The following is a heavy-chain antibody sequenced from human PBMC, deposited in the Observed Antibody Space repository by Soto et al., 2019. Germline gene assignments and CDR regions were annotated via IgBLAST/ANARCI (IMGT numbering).Heavy chain of an antibody. CDR3: ARGVRAHTRLDPLYGMDV. CDR1: GGTFSSYA. J-gene: IGHJ6*02. D-gene: IGHD3-3*01. Sequence: SVKVSCKASGGTFSSYAISWVRQTPGQGVEWMGGITPIFGTANYAQKFQGRVTITADESTSTAYMELSSLRSEDTAVYYCARGVRAHTRLDPLYGMDVWGQGTTVTVSS. V-gene: IGHV1-69*13. CDR2: ITPIFGTA.